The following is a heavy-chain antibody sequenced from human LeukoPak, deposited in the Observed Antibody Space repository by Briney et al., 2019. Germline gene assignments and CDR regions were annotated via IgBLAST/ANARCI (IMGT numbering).Heavy chain of an antibody. CDR2: ISPGGGPT. Sequence: PGGSLRLSCAGSGFPFSSHGMNWVRQAPGKGLEWVSGISPGGGPTYYADSVKGRFTISRDDSKNTLYLQMNSLRAEDTAVYYCAKKGRVTAVTDYWGQGTLVTVSS. J-gene: IGHJ4*02. D-gene: IGHD4-11*01. CDR1: GFPFSSHG. CDR3: AKKGRVTAVTDY. V-gene: IGHV3-23*01.